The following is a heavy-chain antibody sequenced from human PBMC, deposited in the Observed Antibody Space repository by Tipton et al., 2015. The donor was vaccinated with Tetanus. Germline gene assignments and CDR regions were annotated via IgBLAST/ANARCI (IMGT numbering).Heavy chain of an antibody. D-gene: IGHD5-18*01. CDR3: ARSGYSYVLRGRHWFDP. Sequence: TLSLTCAVYGGSFSGYYWSWIRQPPGKGLEWIGEINHSGSTNYNPSLKSRVTISVDTSKNQFSLKLSSVTAADTAVYYCARSGYSYVLRGRHWFDPWGQGTLVTVSS. V-gene: IGHV4-34*01. CDR2: INHSGST. CDR1: GGSFSGYY. J-gene: IGHJ5*02.